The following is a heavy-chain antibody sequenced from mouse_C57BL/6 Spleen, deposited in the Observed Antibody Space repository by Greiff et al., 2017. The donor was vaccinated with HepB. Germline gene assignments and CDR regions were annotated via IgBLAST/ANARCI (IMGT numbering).Heavy chain of an antibody. CDR1: GYTFTSYW. CDR3: ARGEFYYYGSRGYYAMDY. V-gene: IGHV1-62-3*01. D-gene: IGHD1-1*01. Sequence: QVQLQQPGAELVKPGASVKLSCKASGYTFTSYWMHWVKQRPGRGLEWIGRIDPNSGSTNYNEKFKSKATLTVDKSSSTAYMQLSSLTSEDSAVYYCARGEFYYYGSRGYYAMDYWGQGTSVTVSS. J-gene: IGHJ4*01. CDR2: IDPNSGST.